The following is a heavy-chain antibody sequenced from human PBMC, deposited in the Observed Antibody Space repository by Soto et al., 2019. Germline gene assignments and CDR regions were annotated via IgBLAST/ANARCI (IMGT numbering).Heavy chain of an antibody. J-gene: IGHJ4*02. D-gene: IGHD2-2*01. Sequence: SETLSLTCAVYGGSFSGYYWSWIRQPPGKGLEWIGEINHSGSTNYNPSLKSRVTISVDTSKNQFPLKLSSVTAADTAVYYCARGSTLYCSSTSCYGLDFDYWGQGTLVTVSS. CDR1: GGSFSGYY. CDR2: INHSGST. CDR3: ARGSTLYCSSTSCYGLDFDY. V-gene: IGHV4-34*01.